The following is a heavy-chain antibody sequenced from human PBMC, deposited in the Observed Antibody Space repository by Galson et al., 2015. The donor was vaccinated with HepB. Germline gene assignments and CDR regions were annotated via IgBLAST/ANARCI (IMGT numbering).Heavy chain of an antibody. D-gene: IGHD2-15*01. CDR3: AREDPPPCSGGSCYPDY. Sequence: SLRLSCAASGFTFSPYGMHWVRQAPGKGLEWVAVICNHGSNQYYADSVKGRFTISRDNSKNTVYLQMNSLRADDTAVYYCAREDPPPCSGGSCYPDYWGQGTLVTVSS. V-gene: IGHV3-33*01. CDR1: GFTFSPYG. J-gene: IGHJ4*02. CDR2: ICNHGSNQ.